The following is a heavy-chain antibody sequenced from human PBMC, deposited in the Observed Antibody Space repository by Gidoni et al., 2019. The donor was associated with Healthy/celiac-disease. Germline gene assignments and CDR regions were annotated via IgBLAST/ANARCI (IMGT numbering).Heavy chain of an antibody. J-gene: IGHJ3*02. CDR2: INPNSGVT. CDR1: GYNFTGYY. CDR3: ARSSPVSHAKSNYGAFDI. D-gene: IGHD3-10*01. Sequence: QVQLVQSGAEVKKPGASVKVSCKAYGYNFTGYYRHWVRQAPGQGLEWMGWINPNSGVTNYAQKFQGWVTMTRDTSISTAYMELSRLRSDDTAVYYCARSSPVSHAKSNYGAFDIWGQGTMVTVSS. V-gene: IGHV1-2*04.